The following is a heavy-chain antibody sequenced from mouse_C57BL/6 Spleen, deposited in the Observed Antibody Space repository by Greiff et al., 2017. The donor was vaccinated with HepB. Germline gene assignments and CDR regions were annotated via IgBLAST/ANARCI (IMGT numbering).Heavy chain of an antibody. V-gene: IGHV2-5*01. J-gene: IGHJ2*01. CDR1: GFSLTSYG. Sequence: VQLQQSGPGLVQPSQSLSITCTVSGFSLTSYGVHSVRQSPGKGLEWLGVIWRGGSTDYNAAFMSRLSITKDNSKSQVFFKMNSLQADDTAIYYCAKGANWDEGYYFDYWGQGTTLTVSS. CDR3: AKGANWDEGYYFDY. D-gene: IGHD4-1*01. CDR2: IWRGGST.